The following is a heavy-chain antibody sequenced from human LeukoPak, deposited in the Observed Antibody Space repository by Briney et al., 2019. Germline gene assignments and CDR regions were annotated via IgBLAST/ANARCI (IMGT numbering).Heavy chain of an antibody. CDR1: GYTFTSYG. V-gene: IGHV1-18*01. CDR2: ISAYNGNT. CDR3: ARAWGGYCSGGSCSNWFDP. D-gene: IGHD2-15*01. Sequence: ASVKVSCKASGYTFTSYGISWVRQAPGQGLEWMGWISAYNGNTNYAQKLQGRVTMTTDTSTNTAYMELRSLRSDDTAVYYCARAWGGYCSGGSCSNWFDPWGQGTLVTVSS. J-gene: IGHJ5*02.